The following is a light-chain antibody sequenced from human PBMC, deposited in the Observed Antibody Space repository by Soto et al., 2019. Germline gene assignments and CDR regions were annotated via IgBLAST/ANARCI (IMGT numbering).Light chain of an antibody. Sequence: DIQMTQSPSTLSASVGDRVTITCRASQSVTNWLAWYRQKPGKAPKLLIYAASTLQSGVPSRFSGSGSGTDFTLTISCLQSEDFATYYCQQYYSYPRTFGQGTKVDIK. CDR1: QSVTNW. CDR3: QQYYSYPRT. V-gene: IGKV1-5*01. J-gene: IGKJ1*01. CDR2: AAS.